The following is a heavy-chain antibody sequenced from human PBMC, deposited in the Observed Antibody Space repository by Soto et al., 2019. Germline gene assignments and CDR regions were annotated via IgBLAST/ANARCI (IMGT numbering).Heavy chain of an antibody. D-gene: IGHD4-17*01. CDR3: VRLFMTTVTYFYHYNMDV. CDR1: GYTFTSYD. Sequence: QVQLVQSGAEVKKPGASVKVSCKASGYTFTSYDINGVRQATGQGIEWMGWMSPNSGNTGYAQQFQGRVTMTRNTSTSTAYMELSSLRSEDTAVYYCVRLFMTTVTYFYHYNMDVFGKGTTVTVSS. V-gene: IGHV1-8*01. J-gene: IGHJ6*03. CDR2: MSPNSGNT.